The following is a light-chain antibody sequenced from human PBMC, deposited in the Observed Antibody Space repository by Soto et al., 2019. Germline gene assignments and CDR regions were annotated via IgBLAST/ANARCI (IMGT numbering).Light chain of an antibody. J-gene: IGLJ2*01. Sequence: QSVLTQPPSVSGAPGQRVTISCTGSSSNIGAGYDVHWYQQLPGTAPKLLIYGNSNRPSGVPDRFSGSKSGTSASLAITGLQAEGGADYYGQSYDSSLSGVVFGGGTKLTVL. CDR3: QSYDSSLSGVV. V-gene: IGLV1-40*01. CDR2: GNS. CDR1: SSNIGAGYD.